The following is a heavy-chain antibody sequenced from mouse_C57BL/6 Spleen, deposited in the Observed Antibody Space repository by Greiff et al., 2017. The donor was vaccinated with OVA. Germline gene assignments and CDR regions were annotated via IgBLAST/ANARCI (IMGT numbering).Heavy chain of an antibody. CDR3: TRGWARTEVYFDY. D-gene: IGHD1-1*02. Sequence: VQLQQSGAELVRPGASVTLSCKASGYTFTDYEMHWVKQTPVHGLEWIGAIDPETGGTAYNQKFKGKAILTADKSSSTAYMELRSLTSEDSAVYYCTRGWARTEVYFDYWGQGTTLTVSS. J-gene: IGHJ2*01. CDR2: IDPETGGT. V-gene: IGHV1-15*01. CDR1: GYTFTDYE.